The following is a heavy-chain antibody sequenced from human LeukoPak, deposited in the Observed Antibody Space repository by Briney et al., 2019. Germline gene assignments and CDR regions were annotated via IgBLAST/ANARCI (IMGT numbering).Heavy chain of an antibody. V-gene: IGHV4-39*01. CDR2: IYYSGST. CDR1: GGSISSSSYY. CDR3: ARLLLRFGEFINWFDP. Sequence: SETLSLTCTVSGGSISSSSYYWGWIRQPPGTGLEWIGSIYYSGSTYYNPSLKSRVTISVDTSKNQFSLKLSSVTAADTAVYYCARLLLRFGEFINWFDPWGQGTLVTVSS. J-gene: IGHJ5*02. D-gene: IGHD3-10*01.